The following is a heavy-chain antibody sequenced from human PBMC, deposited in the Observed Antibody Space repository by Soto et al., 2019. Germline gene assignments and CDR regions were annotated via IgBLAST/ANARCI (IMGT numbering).Heavy chain of an antibody. J-gene: IGHJ3*02. V-gene: IGHV3-30*03. Sequence: PGGSLRLSCASSGFTFSSYGMHWVRQAPGKGLEWVAVISYDGSNKYYADSVKGRFTISRDNSKNTLYLQMNSLRAEDTAVYYCARVRGGRCSGGSCYRDDAFDIWGQGTMVTFSS. CDR1: GFTFSSYG. CDR2: ISYDGSNK. D-gene: IGHD2-15*01. CDR3: ARVRGGRCSGGSCYRDDAFDI.